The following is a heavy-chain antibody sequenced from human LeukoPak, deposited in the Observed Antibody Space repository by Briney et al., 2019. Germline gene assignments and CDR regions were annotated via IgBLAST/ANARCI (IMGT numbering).Heavy chain of an antibody. J-gene: IGHJ4*02. CDR1: GGSISSGDYY. Sequence: SQTLSLTCTVSGGSISSGDYYWSWIRQYPGKGLEWIGYLSYSGSTYYNPSLKSRVTISLHTSKNQFSLKLSSVTAADTAVYYCARHKVAYDSPDYWGQGTLVTVSS. D-gene: IGHD3-22*01. CDR3: ARHKVAYDSPDY. CDR2: LSYSGST. V-gene: IGHV4-31*03.